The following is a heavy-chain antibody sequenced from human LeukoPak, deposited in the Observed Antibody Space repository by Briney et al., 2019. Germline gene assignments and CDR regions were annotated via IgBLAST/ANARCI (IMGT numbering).Heavy chain of an antibody. CDR3: VRGSGSFFGL. CDR1: QFSISYDW. CDR2: IKEDGRDI. J-gene: IGHJ4*02. Sequence: GGSLRLSCAASQFSISYDWMHWVRQAPGKGLEWVASIKEDGRDIYYPDSVKGRFSISRDNAQNSLYLEKNTLRAADTAVYYCVRGSGSFFGLWGPGSLLT. D-gene: IGHD6-19*01. V-gene: IGHV3-7*01.